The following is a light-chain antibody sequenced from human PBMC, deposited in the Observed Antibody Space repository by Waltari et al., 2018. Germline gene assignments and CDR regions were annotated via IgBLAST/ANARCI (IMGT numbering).Light chain of an antibody. Sequence: EIVLTPSPGSLSSSPGERVTLSCRASQSVSRALAWYQQKPGQAPRLLIFGASNRATGIPDRCRGSGSETDFSLTISRVEPEDFAVYYCQHYVRLPATFGRGTKVEIK. CDR2: GAS. V-gene: IGKV3-20*01. CDR1: QSVSRA. J-gene: IGKJ1*01. CDR3: QHYVRLPAT.